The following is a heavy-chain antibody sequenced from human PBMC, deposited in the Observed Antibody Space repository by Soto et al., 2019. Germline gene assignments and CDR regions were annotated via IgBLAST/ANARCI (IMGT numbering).Heavy chain of an antibody. CDR1: AYTFTNYG. Sequence: ASVKVSCKASAYTFTNYGISWVRQAPGQGLEWMGWISAYNGNINYAQKFRGRVTMTTDTSTSSAYLEVRSLRSEDTAVYFCAKDQWFYDNVWGSLRYPYYFDLWGQGTLVTVSS. CDR3: AKDQWFYDNVWGSLRYPYYFDL. V-gene: IGHV1-18*01. D-gene: IGHD3-16*01. CDR2: ISAYNGNI. J-gene: IGHJ4*02.